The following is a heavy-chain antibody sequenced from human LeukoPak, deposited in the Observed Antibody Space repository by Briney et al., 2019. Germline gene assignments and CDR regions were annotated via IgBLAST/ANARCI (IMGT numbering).Heavy chain of an antibody. J-gene: IGHJ3*02. CDR3: ARATYYYDSSGHITDAFDI. D-gene: IGHD3-22*01. Sequence: PSETLSLTCSVSGGSMSSNRYYYYWGWIRRPPGKGLEWIGYIYYSGGTYYNPSLKSRVTISVDTSKNQFSLKLSSVTAADTAVYYCARATYYYDSSGHITDAFDIWGQGTMVTVSS. CDR1: GGSMSSNRYY. V-gene: IGHV4-30-4*08. CDR2: IYYSGGT.